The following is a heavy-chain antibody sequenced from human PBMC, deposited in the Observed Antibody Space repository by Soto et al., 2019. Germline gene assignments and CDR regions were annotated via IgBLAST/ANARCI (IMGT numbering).Heavy chain of an antibody. Sequence: GGSLRLSCAASGFTFSSYWMHWVRQAPGKGLVWVSRINSDGSSTSYADSVKGRFTISRDNAKNTLYLQMNSLRAEDTAVYYCAKQLRGSGWYPLDSWGQGTPVTVSS. CDR1: GFTFSSYW. D-gene: IGHD6-19*01. CDR2: INSDGSST. CDR3: AKQLRGSGWYPLDS. V-gene: IGHV3-74*01. J-gene: IGHJ4*02.